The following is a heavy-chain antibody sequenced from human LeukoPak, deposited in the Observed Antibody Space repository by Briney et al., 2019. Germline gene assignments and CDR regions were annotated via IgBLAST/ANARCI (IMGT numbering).Heavy chain of an antibody. V-gene: IGHV3-23*01. J-gene: IGHJ4*02. CDR3: AKFQYYDFWSGYSSGNYFDY. CDR1: GFTFSSYD. CDR2: ISGSGGST. Sequence: GGSLRLSCAASGFTFSSYDMSWVRQAPGKGLEWVSAISGSGGSTYYADSVKGRFTISRDNSKNTLYLQMNSLRAEDTAVYYCAKFQYYDFWSGYSSGNYFDYWGQGTLVTVSS. D-gene: IGHD3-3*01.